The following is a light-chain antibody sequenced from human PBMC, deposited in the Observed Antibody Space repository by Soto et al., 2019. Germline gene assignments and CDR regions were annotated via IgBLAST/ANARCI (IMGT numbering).Light chain of an antibody. CDR2: DAS. CDR3: QQRSNWSVT. V-gene: IGKV3-11*01. Sequence: EIVLTQSPATLSLSPGERATLSCRASQSVSSYLAWYQQKRGQAPRLLIYDASNRATGIPARFSGSGSGTDFTLTISSLEPEDFAVYYCQQRSNWSVTFGPGTKVDIK. CDR1: QSVSSY. J-gene: IGKJ3*01.